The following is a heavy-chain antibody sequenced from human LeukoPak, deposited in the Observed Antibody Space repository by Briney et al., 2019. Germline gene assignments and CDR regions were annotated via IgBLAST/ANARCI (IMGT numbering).Heavy chain of an antibody. V-gene: IGHV1-69*13. J-gene: IGHJ4*02. D-gene: IGHD3-10*01. CDR1: GGTFSSYA. Sequence: SVKVSCKASGGTFSSYAISWARQAPGQGLEWMGGIIPIFGTANYAQKFQGRVTITADESTSTAYMELSSLRSEDTAVYYCARVIGFGEPFDYWGQGTLVTVSS. CDR2: IIPIFGTA. CDR3: ARVIGFGEPFDY.